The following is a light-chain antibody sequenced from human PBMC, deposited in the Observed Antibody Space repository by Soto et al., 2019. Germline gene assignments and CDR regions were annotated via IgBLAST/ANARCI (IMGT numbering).Light chain of an antibody. V-gene: IGKV1-39*01. Sequence: DIQMTQSPSSLSASVGDRVTITCRAIQSISAYLSWYQQKPGKAPKLLIYAASILQGGVPSRFSACGSVTDFTFIISSLQPEDFATYYCQQSYTMPGTFGQWTKVETK. CDR1: QSISAY. CDR2: AAS. CDR3: QQSYTMPGT. J-gene: IGKJ1*01.